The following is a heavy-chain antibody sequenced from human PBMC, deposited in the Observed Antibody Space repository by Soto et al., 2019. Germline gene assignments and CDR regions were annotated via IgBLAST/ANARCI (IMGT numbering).Heavy chain of an antibody. CDR1: GFTFSSYG. J-gene: IGHJ6*02. V-gene: IGHV3-30*18. CDR2: ISYDVSNK. Sequence: PXESLSLSCAASGFTFSSYGMHGVRQAPGKGLEWVAVISYDVSNKYYADSVKGRFTISRDNSKNTLYLQMNSLRAEDTAVYYCAKDFGAQSDEGDSSGWYSVPSYYYYGMDVWGQGTTVTVSS. D-gene: IGHD6-19*01. CDR3: AKDFGAQSDEGDSSGWYSVPSYYYYGMDV.